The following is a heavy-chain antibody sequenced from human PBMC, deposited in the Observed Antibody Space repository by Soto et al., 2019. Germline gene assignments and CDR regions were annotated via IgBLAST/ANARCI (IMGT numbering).Heavy chain of an antibody. CDR1: GGSISSYY. CDR2: IYYSGST. J-gene: IGHJ5*02. V-gene: IGHV4-59*08. CDR3: ARLLWSRGDWFDP. D-gene: IGHD3-10*01. Sequence: QVQLQESGPGLVKPSETLSLTCTVSGGSISSYYWSWIRQPPGKGLEWIGYIYYSGSTNDNHSLKSRVTISVDTSKNQFSLKLSSVTAADTAVYYCARLLWSRGDWFDPWGQGTLVTVSS.